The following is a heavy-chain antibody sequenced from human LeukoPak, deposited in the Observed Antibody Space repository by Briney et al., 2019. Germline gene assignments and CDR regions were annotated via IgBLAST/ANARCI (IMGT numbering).Heavy chain of an antibody. J-gene: IGHJ5*02. Sequence: PSETLSLTCTVSGGSISSSDYYWGWIRQSPGKGLEWIGTISYSGNTYYNPSLKSRVTISVDTSKNQFSLKLSSVTAADTAVYYCARPIGAYYGSGSYYGTWGQGTLVTVSS. CDR1: GGSISSSDYY. V-gene: IGHV4-39*07. CDR3: ARPIGAYYGSGSYYGT. D-gene: IGHD3-10*01. CDR2: ISYSGNT.